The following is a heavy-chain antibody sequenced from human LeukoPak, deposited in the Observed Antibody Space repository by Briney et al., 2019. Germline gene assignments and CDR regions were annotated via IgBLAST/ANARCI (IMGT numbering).Heavy chain of an antibody. CDR3: ARGRKIRGSTTFDP. V-gene: IGHV1-8*03. D-gene: IGHD1-14*01. CDR1: GYTFTSYD. J-gene: IGHJ5*02. Sequence: ASVKVSCKASGYTFTSYDINWVRQATGQGLEWVGWMNPNSGNTGYAQKFQGRVTITRNTSISTAYMELSSLRSEDTAVYYCARGRKIRGSTTFDPWGQGTLVTVSS. CDR2: MNPNSGNT.